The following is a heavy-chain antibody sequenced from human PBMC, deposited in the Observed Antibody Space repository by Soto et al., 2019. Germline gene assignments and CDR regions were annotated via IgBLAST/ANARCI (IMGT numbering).Heavy chain of an antibody. V-gene: IGHV4-34*01. D-gene: IGHD2-15*01. J-gene: IGHJ4*02. CDR1: GGSCGGYS. CDR2: INQSGNA. Sequence: PSATQSVTCTVDGGSCGGYSGSWIRQPPGKGLEWIGEINQSGNANYNPSLKSRVTISVDTSKNQFSLKLSSVTAADTAVYYCARAHLQGFIVLAVVGHFDYWGQGALVTVSS. CDR3: ARAHLQGFIVLAVVGHFDY.